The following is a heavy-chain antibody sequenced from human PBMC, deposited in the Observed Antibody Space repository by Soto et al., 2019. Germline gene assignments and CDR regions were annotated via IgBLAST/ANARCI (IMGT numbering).Heavy chain of an antibody. CDR2: IYYSGST. CDR3: ARGVPYSYGYVSWFDP. V-gene: IGHV4-61*01. Sequence: SETLSLTCTVSGGSVSSGSYYWSWIRQPPGKGLEWIGYIYYSGSTNYNPTLKSRVTISVDTSKNQFSLKLSSVTAADTAVYYCARGVPYSYGYVSWFDPWGQGTLVTVSS. CDR1: GGSVSSGSYY. J-gene: IGHJ5*02. D-gene: IGHD5-18*01.